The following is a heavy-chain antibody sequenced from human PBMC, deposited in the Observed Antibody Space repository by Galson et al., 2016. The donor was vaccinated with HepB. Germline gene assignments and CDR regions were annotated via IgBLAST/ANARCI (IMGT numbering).Heavy chain of an antibody. CDR3: ARDRRYDYVWGSYPYFDY. V-gene: IGHV3-30*03. CDR1: GFTFRIHG. CDR2: ISYDGSHQ. D-gene: IGHD3-16*02. Sequence: SLRLSCAVSGFTFRIHGIHWVRQAPGKGLEWVAFISYDGSHQSYAGSVKGRFTISRDNSKNTLYLQMNSLRTEDTAVYYCARDRRYDYVWGSYPYFDYWGQGTQVTVS. J-gene: IGHJ4*02.